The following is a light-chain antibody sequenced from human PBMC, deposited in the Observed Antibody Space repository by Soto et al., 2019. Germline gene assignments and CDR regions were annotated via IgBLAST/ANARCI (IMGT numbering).Light chain of an antibody. CDR1: NIGSKS. CDR2: DDS. V-gene: IGLV3-21*02. CDR3: RSYASSKKCV. Sequence: YELTQPPSASVAPGQTARITCGGNNIGSKSVHWYQQKPGQAPVLVVYDDSDRPSGIPERFSGSKSGNTATLTVSGLQPEDEADSYCRSYASSKKCVLGTGTKVTGL. J-gene: IGLJ1*01.